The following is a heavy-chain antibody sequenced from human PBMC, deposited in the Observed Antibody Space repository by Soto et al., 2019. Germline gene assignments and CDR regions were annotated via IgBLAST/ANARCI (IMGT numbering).Heavy chain of an antibody. CDR3: ARDGAYCSGIGCCDYYHYRDV. J-gene: IGHJ6*03. V-gene: IGHV3-21*01. D-gene: IGHD2-15*01. CDR1: GFSFSDYS. Sequence: EVQLVESGGGLVKPGGSLRLSCAASGFSFSDYSMNWVRQAPGKGLEWVSSISGSSSYIYYTDSLKGRFTVSRDNANKSLYVQMNSLRAEDTAVYYCARDGAYCSGIGCCDYYHYRDVWGKGTTVTVSS. CDR2: ISGSSSYI.